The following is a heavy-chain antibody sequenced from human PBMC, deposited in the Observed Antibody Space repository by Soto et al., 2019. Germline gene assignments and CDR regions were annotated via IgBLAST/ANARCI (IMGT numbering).Heavy chain of an antibody. J-gene: IGHJ4*02. Sequence: QVQLQESGPGLVKPSQTLSLTCTVSGGSINSAGDYWTWIRQHPGKGLEWIGYIYSSGSTYYDPSLKSRVTISIVTSKNQFSLKLPSVTAADTAVYYCARLQHNNSGYYPYYFDYWGQGTLVTVSS. V-gene: IGHV4-31*03. CDR1: GGSINSAGDY. D-gene: IGHD3-22*01. CDR2: IYSSGST. CDR3: ARLQHNNSGYYPYYFDY.